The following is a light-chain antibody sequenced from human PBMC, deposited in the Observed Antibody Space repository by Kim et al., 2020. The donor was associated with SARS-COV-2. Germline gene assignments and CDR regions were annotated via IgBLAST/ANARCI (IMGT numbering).Light chain of an antibody. CDR1: SSDIGGYNY. V-gene: IGLV2-14*01. J-gene: IGLJ2*01. CDR2: DVT. CDR3: SSYRRDSTIL. Sequence: QSALAQPASVSGSPGQSITISCTGTSSDIGGYNYVSWYQQHPGKAPKLMIYDVTYRPSGVSYRFSGSKSGNTASLTISGLQAEDEADYYCSSYRRDSTILFGAGTQLTV.